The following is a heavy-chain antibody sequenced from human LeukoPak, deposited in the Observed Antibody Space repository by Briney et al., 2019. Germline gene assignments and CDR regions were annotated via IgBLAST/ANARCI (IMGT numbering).Heavy chain of an antibody. CDR1: GFPFNDYT. CDR3: ARDFRFAFDN. V-gene: IGHV3-48*01. Sequence: GGSLRLSCSSSGFPFNDYTMNWVRQAPGKGLEWVSYIRIDSGNTDYADPVRGRFAISADRATNSVYLHMTRLRVDDTAVYYCARDFRFAFDNWGQGTLVTVSS. CDR2: IRIDSGNT. J-gene: IGHJ4*01. D-gene: IGHD3-10*01.